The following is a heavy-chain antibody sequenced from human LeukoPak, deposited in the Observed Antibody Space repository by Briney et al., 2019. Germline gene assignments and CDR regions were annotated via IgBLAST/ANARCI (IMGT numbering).Heavy chain of an antibody. CDR2: ISGSGGSA. Sequence: GGSLRLSCAASGFTFSSYAMSWVRQAPGKGLEWVSVISGSGGSAWYADSVKGRFTISRDNSKNTLYLQMNSLRPEDTAVYYCAKEVVVAVAAHYIDYWGQGTLVTVSS. D-gene: IGHD2-15*01. CDR1: GFTFSSYA. V-gene: IGHV3-23*01. J-gene: IGHJ4*02. CDR3: AKEVVVAVAAHYIDY.